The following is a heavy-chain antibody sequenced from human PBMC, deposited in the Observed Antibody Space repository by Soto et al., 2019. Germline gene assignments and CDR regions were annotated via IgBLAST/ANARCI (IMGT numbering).Heavy chain of an antibody. CDR1: GFTFSSYS. CDR2: ISSSSSYI. CDR3: ASARIAAADDAFDI. D-gene: IGHD6-13*01. V-gene: IGHV3-21*01. Sequence: GGSPRLSCAASGFTFSSYSMNWVRQAPGKGLEWVSSISSSSSYIYYADSVKGRFTISRDNAKNSLYLQMNSLRAEDTAVYYCASARIAAADDAFDIWGQGTMVTVSS. J-gene: IGHJ3*02.